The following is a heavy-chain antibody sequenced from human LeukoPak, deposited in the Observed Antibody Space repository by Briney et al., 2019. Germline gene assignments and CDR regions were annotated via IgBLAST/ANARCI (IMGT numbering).Heavy chain of an antibody. J-gene: IGHJ5*02. CDR1: GGSISSGGYY. CDR2: IYYSGST. CDR3: AREGSSGTNWFDP. Sequence: SETLSLTCTVSGGSISSGGYYWSWIRQHPGKGLEWIGYIYYSGSTYYNPSLKSRVTISVDTSKNQFSLKLSSVTAADTAVYYCAREGSSGTNWFDPWGQGTLVTVSS. D-gene: IGHD3-22*01. V-gene: IGHV4-31*03.